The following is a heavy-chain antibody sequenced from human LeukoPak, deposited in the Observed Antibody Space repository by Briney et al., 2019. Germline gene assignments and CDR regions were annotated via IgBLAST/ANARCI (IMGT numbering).Heavy chain of an antibody. CDR2: ISYDGSNK. V-gene: IGHV3-30*03. CDR1: GFTFSSYG. J-gene: IGHJ4*02. D-gene: IGHD3-3*01. Sequence: PGGSLRLSCAASGFTFSSYGMHWVRQAPGKGLEWVAVISYDGSNKYYADSVKGRFTISRDNSKNTLYLQMNSLRAEDTAVYYCARVITHDFWSGYYTGLGSYYFDYWGQGTLVTVSS. CDR3: ARVITHDFWSGYYTGLGSYYFDY.